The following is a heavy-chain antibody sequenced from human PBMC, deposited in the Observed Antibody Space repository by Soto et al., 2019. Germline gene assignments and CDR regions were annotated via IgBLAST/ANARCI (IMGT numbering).Heavy chain of an antibody. J-gene: IGHJ4*02. CDR1: GYTFSSYD. V-gene: IGHV3-13*01. CDR2: IGNAGDT. CDR3: ARDKGRSLDY. Sequence: GGSLRLSCAASGYTFSSYDMHWVRQATGKGLEWVSGIGNAGDTFYADAVKGRFTISRENAKNSLYLQMNSLRAGDTAVYYCARDKGRSLDYWGQGTLVTVSS. D-gene: IGHD3-10*01.